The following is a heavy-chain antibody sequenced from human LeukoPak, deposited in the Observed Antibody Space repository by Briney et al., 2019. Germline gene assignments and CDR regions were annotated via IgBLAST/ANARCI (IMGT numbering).Heavy chain of an antibody. J-gene: IGHJ4*02. V-gene: IGHV4-59*08. D-gene: IGHD6-13*01. CDR1: GGSISSYY. CDR3: AMGEYSSSWYYFDY. CDR2: IYYSGST. Sequence: PSETLSLTCTVSGGSISSYYWSWIRQPPGKGLEWIGYIYYSGSTNYNPSLKSRVTISVDTSKNQFSLKLSSVTAADTAVYYRAMGEYSSSWYYFDYWGQGTPVTVSS.